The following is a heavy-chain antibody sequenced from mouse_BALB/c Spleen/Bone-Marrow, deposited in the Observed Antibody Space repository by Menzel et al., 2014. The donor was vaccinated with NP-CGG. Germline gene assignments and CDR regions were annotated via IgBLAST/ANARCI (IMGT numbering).Heavy chain of an antibody. CDR2: ITKGGGST. V-gene: IGHV5-12*02. CDR3: ARQLAYAMDY. J-gene: IGHJ4*01. D-gene: IGHD4-1*01. Sequence: EVQLVESGGGLVQPGGSLKLSCATSGFTFSDYYMYWVRQTPEKRLEWVAYITKGGGSTYYPDIVKGRFTISRDNAKNTLYLQMSRLKSGDTAMYYCARQLAYAMDYWGQGTSVTVSS. CDR1: GFTFSDYY.